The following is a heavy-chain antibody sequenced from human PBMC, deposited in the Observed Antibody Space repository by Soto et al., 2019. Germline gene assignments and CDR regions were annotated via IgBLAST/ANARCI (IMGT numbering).Heavy chain of an antibody. V-gene: IGHV3-23*01. D-gene: IGHD6-19*01. CDR1: GFSINNYV. J-gene: IGHJ5*02. Sequence: PGGSLRLSCAASGFSINNYVMVWVRQAPGKGLESVAFIAAGGGDTYYADSVKGRFTISADNSENTLYLQMNSLRVEDTAAYYCAKKGYGNGWFWGSWGQGPKVTVSS. CDR2: IAAGGGDT. CDR3: AKKGYGNGWFWGS.